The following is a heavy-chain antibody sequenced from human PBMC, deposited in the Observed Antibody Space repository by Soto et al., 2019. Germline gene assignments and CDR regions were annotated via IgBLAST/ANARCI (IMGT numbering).Heavy chain of an antibody. D-gene: IGHD3-22*01. CDR2: IYYSGST. J-gene: IGHJ3*02. Sequence: PSETLSMTCTVSGGSISSSSYYWGWIRQTPGKGMEWIGSIYYSGSTYYNPSLKSRVTISVDTSKNQFSLKLSSVTAADTAVYYCAIGGYYYDSSGYKYRRAFDIWGQGTMFTVSS. V-gene: IGHV4-39*07. CDR3: AIGGYYYDSSGYKYRRAFDI. CDR1: GGSISSSSYY.